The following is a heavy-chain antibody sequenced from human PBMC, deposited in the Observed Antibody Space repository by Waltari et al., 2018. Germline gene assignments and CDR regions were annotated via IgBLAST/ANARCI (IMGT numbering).Heavy chain of an antibody. CDR1: GGPMGRLFYH. V-gene: IGHV4-61*02. CDR3: AADRGMAARLTY. CDR2: IYTSGSA. Sequence: QVQLQESGPGLVGPSQTLSLRGISAGGPMGRLFYHWSWIRQPAGKGLEWIGRIYTSGSAAYNPSIKSRVTMSVDTSKNEFYLNLSFVSAADTAVYYCAADRGMAARLTYWGQGTLVTVSS. D-gene: IGHD6-6*01. J-gene: IGHJ4*02.